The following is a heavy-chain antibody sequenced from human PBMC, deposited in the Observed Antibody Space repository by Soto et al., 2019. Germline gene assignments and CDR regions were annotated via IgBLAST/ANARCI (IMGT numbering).Heavy chain of an antibody. CDR1: GFTFTRYS. CDR3: ARESEDLTSNFDY. V-gene: IGHV3-21*01. J-gene: IGHJ4*02. CDR2: ISSTTNYI. Sequence: GGSLRLSCAASGFTFTRYSMNWVRQAPGRGLEWVSSISSTTNYIYYADSMKGRFTVSRDNAKNSVYLEMNSLSAEDTAVYYCARESEDLTSNFDYWGQGTLVTVSS.